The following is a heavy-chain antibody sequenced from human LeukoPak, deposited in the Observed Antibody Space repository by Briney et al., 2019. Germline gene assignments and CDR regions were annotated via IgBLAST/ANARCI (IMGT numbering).Heavy chain of an antibody. J-gene: IGHJ4*02. D-gene: IGHD5-24*01. CDR1: GFTFRTYA. CDR3: AKAGSMATPTPHYFDY. V-gene: IGHV3-23*01. Sequence: PGGSLRLSCAASGFTFRTYAMSWVRRAPGKGLEWVSAFSGSGDSTYYADSVKGRFTISRDNSKNTLYLQMNSLRAEDTAIYYCAKAGSMATPTPHYFDYWGQGTLVTVSS. CDR2: FSGSGDST.